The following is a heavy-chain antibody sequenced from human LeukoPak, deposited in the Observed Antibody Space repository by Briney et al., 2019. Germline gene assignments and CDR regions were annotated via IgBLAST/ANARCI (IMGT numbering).Heavy chain of an antibody. Sequence: SETLCLTCTVSGGSISSYYWSGIRQPPGKGLEWIGYIYYSGSTNYNPSLKSRVTISVDTSKNQFSLKLSSVTAADSAVYYCARAGYSGYDFDYWGQGTLVTVSS. J-gene: IGHJ4*02. V-gene: IGHV4-59*01. CDR3: ARAGYSGYDFDY. CDR2: IYYSGST. CDR1: GGSISSYY. D-gene: IGHD5-12*01.